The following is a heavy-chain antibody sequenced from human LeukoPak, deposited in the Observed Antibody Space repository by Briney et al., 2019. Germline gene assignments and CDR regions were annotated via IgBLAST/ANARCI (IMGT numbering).Heavy chain of an antibody. CDR2: IYPGDSDT. Sequence: GESLKICCKGSGYSFTSYWIAWGRQMPGEGLEWMGIIYPGDSDTRYSPSFQGHVTISADKSISTSYLQWSSLKASDTAMYYCARHGSAAADDYWGQGTLVTVSS. CDR1: GYSFTSYW. D-gene: IGHD6-13*01. V-gene: IGHV5-51*01. J-gene: IGHJ4*02. CDR3: ARHGSAAADDY.